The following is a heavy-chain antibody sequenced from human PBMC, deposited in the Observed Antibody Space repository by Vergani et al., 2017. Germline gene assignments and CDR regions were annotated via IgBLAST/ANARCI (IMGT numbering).Heavy chain of an antibody. CDR2: IYSGDET. D-gene: IGHD6-19*01. Sequence: ELQLVESGGGLVQPGGSLRLSCAASGSTVSGNYMTWVRQAPGKGLEWVSHIYSGDETYYADSVKGRVTISADKSISTAYLQWSSLKASDTAMYYCARQVAVAGKWWGPYYYYGMDVWGQGTTVTVSS. CDR1: GSTVSGNY. J-gene: IGHJ6*02. CDR3: ARQVAVAGKWWGPYYYYGMDV. V-gene: IGHV3-66*04.